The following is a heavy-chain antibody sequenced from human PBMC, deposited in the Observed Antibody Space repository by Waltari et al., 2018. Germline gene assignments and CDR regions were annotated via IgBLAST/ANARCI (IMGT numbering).Heavy chain of an antibody. CDR3: ASEGTYSGRSGFDY. Sequence: QVQLVQSGAEVKKPGASVKVSCKAFGYTFTRYPMHWVRLAPGQRLEWMGRIDVGNGNIKYSQKFQGRVTITRDPSARTAYMELSRLRSDDTAVYYCASEGTYSGRSGFDYWGQGTLVTVSS. D-gene: IGHD1-26*01. V-gene: IGHV1-3*01. CDR1: GYTFTRYP. CDR2: IDVGNGNI. J-gene: IGHJ4*02.